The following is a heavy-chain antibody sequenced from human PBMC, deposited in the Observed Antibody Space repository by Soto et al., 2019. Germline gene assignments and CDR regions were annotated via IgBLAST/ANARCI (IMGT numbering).Heavy chain of an antibody. Sequence: EVQLVESGGGLIQPGGSLRLSCAASGFTVSSNYMSWVRQAPGKGLEWVSVIFSGGSTYYADSVKGRFTISRDNSKNTLYLQMNSLRAEDTAVYYCARSPMGATYFDYWGQGTLVTVSS. D-gene: IGHD1-26*01. CDR2: IFSGGST. CDR1: GFTVSSNY. CDR3: ARSPMGATYFDY. V-gene: IGHV3-53*01. J-gene: IGHJ4*02.